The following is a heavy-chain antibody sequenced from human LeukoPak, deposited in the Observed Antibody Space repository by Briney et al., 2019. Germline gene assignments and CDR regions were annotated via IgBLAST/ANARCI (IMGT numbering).Heavy chain of an antibody. V-gene: IGHV4-59*12. J-gene: IGHJ4*02. CDR1: GGSISSYY. Sequence: PSETLSLTCTVSGGSISSYYWSWIRQPPGKGLEWIGYMYYSGSSGSTNYNPSLKSRVTISVDTSKNQFSLKLSSVTAADTAVYYCARSLGWYPLSGFDYWGQGTLVTVSS. CDR2: MYYSGSSGST. CDR3: ARSLGWYPLSGFDY. D-gene: IGHD6-19*01.